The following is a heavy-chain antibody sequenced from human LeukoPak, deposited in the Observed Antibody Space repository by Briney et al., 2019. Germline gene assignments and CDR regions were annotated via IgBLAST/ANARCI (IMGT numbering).Heavy chain of an antibody. D-gene: IGHD2-2*01. CDR1: GFTFSSYD. CDR3: ARGRCSSTSCYFDY. Sequence: PGGSLRPSCAASGFTFSSYDMHWVRQATGKGLEWVSAIGTAGDTYYPGSVKGRFTISRENAKNSLYLQMNSLRAGDTAVYYCARGRCSSTSCYFDYWGQGTLVTVSS. J-gene: IGHJ4*02. V-gene: IGHV3-13*01. CDR2: IGTAGDT.